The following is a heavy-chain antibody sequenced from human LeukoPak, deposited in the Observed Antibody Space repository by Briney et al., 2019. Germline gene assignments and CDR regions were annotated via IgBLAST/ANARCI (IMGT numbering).Heavy chain of an antibody. CDR3: ATLCCGSYYMDV. Sequence: SVTVSCKASGGTLNSYVISWVRQAPGQGLEWMGGIIPISGTTNYAQKFQGRVTITADKSTSTAYMELSSLRSEDTAVYYCATLCCGSYYMDVWGKGTTVTVSS. D-gene: IGHD2-15*01. CDR1: GGTLNSYV. V-gene: IGHV1-69*06. CDR2: IIPISGTT. J-gene: IGHJ6*03.